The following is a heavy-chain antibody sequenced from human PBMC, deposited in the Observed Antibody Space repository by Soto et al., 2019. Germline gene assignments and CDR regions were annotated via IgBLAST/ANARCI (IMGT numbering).Heavy chain of an antibody. V-gene: IGHV1-24*01. CDR2: FDPEDGEI. Sequence: ASVKVSCKVSGHTLTELSVHWVRQAPGKGLEWMGGFDPEDGEIVHAQKFQGRVTMTEDTSADSAYMEVSSLTSEDTAVYYCVAGGTRWLLSPFDYWGRG. CDR1: GHTLTELS. D-gene: IGHD1-1*01. CDR3: VAGGTRWLLSPFDY. J-gene: IGHJ4*02.